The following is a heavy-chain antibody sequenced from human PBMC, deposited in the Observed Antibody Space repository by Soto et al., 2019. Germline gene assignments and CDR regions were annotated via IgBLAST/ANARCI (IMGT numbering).Heavy chain of an antibody. CDR3: TSLSNSVEVPGAVFGMDA. V-gene: IGHV1-46*01. CDR2: INPSGTSI. D-gene: IGHD2-2*01. CDR1: GFTLTTYF. Sequence: ASVKVSCKASGFTLTTYFMHWVRQGPGQGLEWMGVINPSGTSIKYAQKFQGRVAVTRDTSTNTVYMELSSLRPEDTAGYYCTSLSNSVEVPGAVFGMDAWGQGTTVTVSS. J-gene: IGHJ6*02.